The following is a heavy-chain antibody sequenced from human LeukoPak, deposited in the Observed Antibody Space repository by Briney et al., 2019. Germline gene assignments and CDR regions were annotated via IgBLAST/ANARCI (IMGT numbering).Heavy chain of an antibody. CDR2: ISAYNGNT. D-gene: IGHD5-12*01. Sequence: GESLKISCKASGYTFTSYGISWVRQAPGQGLEWMGWISAYNGNTNYAQKLQGRVTMTTDTSTSTAYMELRSLRSDDTAVYYCARGSGYDSPYWYFDLWGRGTLVTVSS. J-gene: IGHJ2*01. V-gene: IGHV1-18*01. CDR3: ARGSGYDSPYWYFDL. CDR1: GYTFTSYG.